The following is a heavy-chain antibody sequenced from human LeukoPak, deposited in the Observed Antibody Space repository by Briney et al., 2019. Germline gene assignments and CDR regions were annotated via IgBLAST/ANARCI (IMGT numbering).Heavy chain of an antibody. CDR2: INHSGST. Sequence: PSETLSLTCAVYDGSFSGYYWSWIRQPPGKGLEWIGEINHSGSTNYNPSLKSRVTISLDTSKSQFSLKVRYVTAADTAVYYCARDVGTEMATIMNWFDPWGQGTLVTVFS. J-gene: IGHJ5*02. V-gene: IGHV4-34*01. CDR3: ARDVGTEMATIMNWFDP. CDR1: DGSFSGYY. D-gene: IGHD5-24*01.